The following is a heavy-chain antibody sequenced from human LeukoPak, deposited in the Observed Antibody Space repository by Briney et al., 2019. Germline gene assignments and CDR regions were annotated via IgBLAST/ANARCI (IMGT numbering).Heavy chain of an antibody. D-gene: IGHD6-19*01. Sequence: SETLSLTCTVSGGSISTYYWSWIRQPPGKGLEWIGYIYYSGSTNYNPSLKSRVSISADTSKNQFSLKLSSVTAADTAVYYCARVTAVAGFTNFDYWGQGTLVTVSS. CDR2: IYYSGST. CDR3: ARVTAVAGFTNFDY. CDR1: GGSISTYY. J-gene: IGHJ4*02. V-gene: IGHV4-59*01.